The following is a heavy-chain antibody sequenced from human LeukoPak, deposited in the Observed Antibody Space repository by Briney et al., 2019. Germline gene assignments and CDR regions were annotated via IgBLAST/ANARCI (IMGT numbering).Heavy chain of an antibody. V-gene: IGHV3-74*01. Sequence: GGSLRLSCAASGFTFSSYWMHWVRHVPGKGLVWVSRINSDGSSTSYADSVKGRFTLSRDNAKNTMYLQMNSLRAEDTAVYYCARRGEDGSYYDYWGQGTLVTVSS. J-gene: IGHJ4*02. CDR1: GFTFSSYW. D-gene: IGHD1-26*01. CDR2: INSDGSST. CDR3: ARRGEDGSYYDY.